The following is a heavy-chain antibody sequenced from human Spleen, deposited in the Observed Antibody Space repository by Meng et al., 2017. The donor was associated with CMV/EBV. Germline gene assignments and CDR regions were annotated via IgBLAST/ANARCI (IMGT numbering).Heavy chain of an antibody. Sequence: FSSHAMSWVRKAPGKGLEWVSSISGSDESTYDADSVKGRFTISRDNSKNTLYLQMNNLRAEDTAVYYCAKAAYCNIPSCSGPLWGDFWGQGVLVTVSS. J-gene: IGHJ4*02. CDR2: ISGSDEST. D-gene: IGHD2/OR15-2a*01. CDR1: FSSHA. V-gene: IGHV3-23*01. CDR3: AKAAYCNIPSCSGPLWGDF.